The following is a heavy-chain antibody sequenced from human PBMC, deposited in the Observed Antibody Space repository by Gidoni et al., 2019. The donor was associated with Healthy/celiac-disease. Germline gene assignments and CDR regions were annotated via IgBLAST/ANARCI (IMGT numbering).Heavy chain of an antibody. Sequence: QLQLQESGPGLVKPSETLSLTCTVSGGSISSSSYYWGWIRQPPGKGQEWIGSIYYSGSTYYNPSLKSRVTISVDTSKNQFSLKLSSVTAADTAVYYCARQYYYGSGRDPIEDYWGQGTLVTVSS. V-gene: IGHV4-39*01. D-gene: IGHD3-10*01. CDR1: GGSISSSSYY. CDR3: ARQYYYGSGRDPIEDY. CDR2: IYYSGST. J-gene: IGHJ4*02.